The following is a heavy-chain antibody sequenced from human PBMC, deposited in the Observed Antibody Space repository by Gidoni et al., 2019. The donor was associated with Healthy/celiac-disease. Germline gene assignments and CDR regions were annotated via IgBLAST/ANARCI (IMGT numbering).Heavy chain of an antibody. J-gene: IGHJ3*02. Sequence: MGWMNPNSGNTGYAQKFQGRVTMTRNTSISTAYMELSSLRSEDTAVYYCARASQLWPPGAFDIWGQGTMVTVSS. CDR2: MNPNSGNT. V-gene: IGHV1-8*01. CDR3: ARASQLWPPGAFDI. D-gene: IGHD5-18*01.